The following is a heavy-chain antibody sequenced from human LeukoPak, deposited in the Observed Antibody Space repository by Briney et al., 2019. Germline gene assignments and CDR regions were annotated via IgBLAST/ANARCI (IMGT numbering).Heavy chain of an antibody. CDR3: AAELYSGTYGRCCSFAF. V-gene: IGHV1-58*02. CDR1: GFTFSNSA. CDR2: IIVGSGRT. Sequence: SVKVSCKASGFTFSNSAIQWVRQARGQRLEWIGWIIVGSGRTHYAQNLQERLTITRAMSTNTAYMELGSLRSEDTAVYYCAAELYSGTYGRCCSFAFWGQGTPVTVSS. J-gene: IGHJ4*02. D-gene: IGHD1-26*01.